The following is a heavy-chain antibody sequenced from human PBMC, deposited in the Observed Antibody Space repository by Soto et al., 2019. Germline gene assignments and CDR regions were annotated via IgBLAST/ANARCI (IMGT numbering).Heavy chain of an antibody. CDR1: GGTVSSYA. D-gene: IGHD3-22*01. Sequence: QVHLVQSGAEVKKPGSSVKVSCKASGGTVSSYATTWVRQAPGKGLEWMGVFIPIFVSAHYAQKFQGRVTITADESTSTAYMELSGLRSEDTAIYYCARDLSSDSTGFRGYDLWGQGTLVTVSS. V-gene: IGHV1-69*01. CDR3: ARDLSSDSTGFRGYDL. J-gene: IGHJ4*02. CDR2: FIPIFVSA.